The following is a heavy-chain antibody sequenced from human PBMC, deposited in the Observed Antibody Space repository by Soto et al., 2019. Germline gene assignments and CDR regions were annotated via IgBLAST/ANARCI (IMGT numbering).Heavy chain of an antibody. CDR3: TRTPPNWGEFDY. V-gene: IGHV1-8*01. CDR1: GYTFSNYD. D-gene: IGHD7-27*01. Sequence: QVQLVQSGAEVKKPGASVKVSCKASGYTFSNYDFHWVRQATGQGLEWMGWMNPNSGNTGYAQKFQGRVTMTRNPSISTAYMELSSLRSEDTAVYYCTRTPPNWGEFDYWGQGTLVTVX. CDR2: MNPNSGNT. J-gene: IGHJ4*02.